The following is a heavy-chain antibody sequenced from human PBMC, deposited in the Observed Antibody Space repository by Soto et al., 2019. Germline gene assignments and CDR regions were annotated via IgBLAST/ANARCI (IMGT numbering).Heavy chain of an antibody. CDR3: VRGPSLGSSLFGPLDY. D-gene: IGHD3-3*01. CDR1: GFIFSTFG. J-gene: IGHJ4*02. V-gene: IGHV3-64D*06. Sequence: LRLSCSASGFIFSTFGMFWDRQAPGQGLEDVSAIFYSGSGSYYADPVRSRFTVSRDNSKNMFYLQMSSLRVEDKALYFCVRGPSLGSSLFGPLDYWGQGTQVTVSS. CDR2: IFYSGSGS.